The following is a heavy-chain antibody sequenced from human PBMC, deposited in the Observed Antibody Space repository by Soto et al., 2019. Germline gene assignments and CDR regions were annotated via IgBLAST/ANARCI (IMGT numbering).Heavy chain of an antibody. CDR2: IYDSGST. Sequence: SETLSVTCTVSGGSISSSRYYWNWIRQSPGKGLEWIGSIYDSGSTYYNPSLKSRVTISVDTSKNQYSLKLSFVTAADTAVYYCARRYNWFDPWGQGTLVTVS. CDR3: ARRYNWFDP. CDR1: GGSISSSRYY. J-gene: IGHJ5*02. V-gene: IGHV4-39*01.